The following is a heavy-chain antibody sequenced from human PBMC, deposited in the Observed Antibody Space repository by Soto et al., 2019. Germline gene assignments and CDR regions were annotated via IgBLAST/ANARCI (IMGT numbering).Heavy chain of an antibody. Sequence: QVQPVESGGGVVQPGRSLRVSCAASGFTFSDYGIYWVRQAPGKGLEWVALISYDGNNREYGDSVKGRFTISRDNSKNTLYLQMNSLRVEDTAVYYCTFGDNSFDYWGQGTLVTVSS. CDR2: ISYDGNNR. CDR1: GFTFSDYG. D-gene: IGHD1-20*01. J-gene: IGHJ4*02. CDR3: TFGDNSFDY. V-gene: IGHV3-30*03.